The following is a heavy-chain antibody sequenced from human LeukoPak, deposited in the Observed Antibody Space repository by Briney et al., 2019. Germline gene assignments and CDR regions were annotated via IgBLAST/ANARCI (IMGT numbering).Heavy chain of an antibody. D-gene: IGHD2-8*01. V-gene: IGHV3-30-3*01. CDR3: ARDRGYCTNGVCSMDYGMDV. CDR1: GFTFSSYA. J-gene: IGHJ6*02. Sequence: GSLRLSCAASGFTFSSYAMHWVRQAPGKGLEWVAVISYDGSNKYYADSVKGRFTISRDNSKNTLYLQMNGLRAEDTAVYYCARDRGYCTNGVCSMDYGMDVWGQGTTVTVSS. CDR2: ISYDGSNK.